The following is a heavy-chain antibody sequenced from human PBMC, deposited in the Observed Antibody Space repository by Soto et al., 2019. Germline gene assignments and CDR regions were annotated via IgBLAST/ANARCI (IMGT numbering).Heavy chain of an antibody. V-gene: IGHV4-39*01. CDR2: IYYSGST. D-gene: IGHD2-15*01. CDR1: GGSISSSSYY. Sequence: QLQLQESGPGLVKPSETLSLTCTVSGGSISSSSYYWGWIRQPPGKGLEWIGSIYYSGSTYYNPSLKSRVTISVDTSKNQFSLKLSSVTAADTAVYYCARQVEEVVVVVAATGFRHWYFDLWGRGTLVTVSS. CDR3: ARQVEEVVVVVAATGFRHWYFDL. J-gene: IGHJ2*01.